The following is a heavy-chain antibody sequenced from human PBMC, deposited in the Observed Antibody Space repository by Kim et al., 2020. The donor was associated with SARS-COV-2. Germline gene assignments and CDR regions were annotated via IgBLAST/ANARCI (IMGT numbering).Heavy chain of an antibody. J-gene: IGHJ4*02. CDR2: IIPIFGTA. CDR3: ARVLASSRSPFDY. V-gene: IGHV1-69*13. CDR1: GGTFSSYA. Sequence: SVKVSCKASGGTFSSYAISWVRQAPGQGLEWMGGIIPIFGTANYAQKFQGRVTITADESTSTAYMELSSLRSEDTAVYYCARVLASSRSPFDYWGQGTLVTVSS. D-gene: IGHD6-13*01.